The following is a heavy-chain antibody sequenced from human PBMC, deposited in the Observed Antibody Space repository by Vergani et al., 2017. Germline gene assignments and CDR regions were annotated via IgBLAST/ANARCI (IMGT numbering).Heavy chain of an antibody. J-gene: IGHJ5*02. CDR3: ARDLVGQQLVRVWFDP. CDR1: GGSISSYY. Sequence: QVQLQESGPGLVKPSETLSLTCTVSGGSISSYYWSWIRQPAGKGLEWIGRIYTSGSTNYNPSLKSRVTMSVDTSKNQFSLKLRSVTAADTAVYYCARDLVGQQLVRVWFDPWGQGTLVTVSS. V-gene: IGHV4-4*07. D-gene: IGHD6-13*01. CDR2: IYTSGST.